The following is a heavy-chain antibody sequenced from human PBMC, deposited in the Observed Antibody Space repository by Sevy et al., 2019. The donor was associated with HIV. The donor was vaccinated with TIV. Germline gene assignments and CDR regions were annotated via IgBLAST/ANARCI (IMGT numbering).Heavy chain of an antibody. CDR2: ISYDGSNK. CDR3: ALERLSSDVAEYFQN. J-gene: IGHJ1*01. V-gene: IGHV3-30-3*01. CDR1: GFTFSSYS. Sequence: GGSLRLSCATSGFTFSSYSMHCVRQAPGKGLEWVATISYDGSNKHYADSVKGRFTISRDNFKNSLSLQMNSLRAEDTAMYYCALERLSSDVAEYFQNWGQGTLVTVSS. D-gene: IGHD1-1*01.